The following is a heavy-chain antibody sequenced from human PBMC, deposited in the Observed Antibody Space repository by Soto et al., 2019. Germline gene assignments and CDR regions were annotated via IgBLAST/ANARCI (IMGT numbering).Heavy chain of an antibody. D-gene: IGHD3-22*01. CDR3: AREEGYYYDSSGYQPGWYNWFDP. Sequence: QVQLVQSGAEVKKPGASVKVSCKASGYTFTSYGISWVRQAPGQGLEWMGWISAYNGNTNYAQKLQGRVTMTTDTSTRTXXMXLXXLRSDDTAVYYCAREEGYYYDSSGYQPGWYNWFDPWGKGTLVTVSS. CDR1: GYTFTSYG. J-gene: IGHJ5*02. V-gene: IGHV1-18*01. CDR2: ISAYNGNT.